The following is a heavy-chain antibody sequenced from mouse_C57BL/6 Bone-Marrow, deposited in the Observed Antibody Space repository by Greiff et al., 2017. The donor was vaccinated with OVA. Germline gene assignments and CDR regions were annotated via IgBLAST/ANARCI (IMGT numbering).Heavy chain of an antibody. CDR2: IYPGSGST. D-gene: IGHD3-2*02. V-gene: IGHV1-55*01. CDR1: GYTFTSYW. Sequence: QVQLQQPGAELVKPGASVKMSCKASGYTFTSYWVNWVEQRPGQGLEWIGDIYPGSGSTNYNEKFKSKATLTVDTSSSTAYMQLSSLTSEDSAVYYCARQLRLPLFDYWGQGTTLTVSS. J-gene: IGHJ2*01. CDR3: ARQLRLPLFDY.